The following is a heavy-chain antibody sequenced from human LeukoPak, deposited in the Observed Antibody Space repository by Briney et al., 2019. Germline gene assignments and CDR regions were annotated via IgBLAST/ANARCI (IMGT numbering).Heavy chain of an antibody. V-gene: IGHV6-1*01. J-gene: IGHJ5*02. CDR2: TVDRSKWYN. CDR1: GDSVSSSSAA. CDR3: ARDLGDGYKWFDP. Sequence: SQTLSLTCAISGDSVSSSSAAWNWIRQSPSRGLEWLGRTVDRSKWYNDYAVSVISRITINPDTSKNQFSLQLNSVTPEDTAVYYCARDLGDGYKWFDPWGQGTLVSVSS. D-gene: IGHD5-24*01.